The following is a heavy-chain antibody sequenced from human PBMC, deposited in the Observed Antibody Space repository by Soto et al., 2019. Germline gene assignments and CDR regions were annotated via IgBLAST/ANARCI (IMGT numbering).Heavy chain of an antibody. J-gene: IGHJ5*02. CDR3: AKRGYGRYNWFDP. V-gene: IGHV3-30*18. CDR1: GFTFSSCG. CDR2: ISYDGSNK. D-gene: IGHD5-18*01. Sequence: GGSLRLSCAASGFTFSSCGMHWVRQAPGKGLEWVAVISYDGSNKYYADSVKGRFTISRDNSKNTLYLQMNSLRAEDTAVYYCAKRGYGRYNWFDPWGQGTLVTVSS.